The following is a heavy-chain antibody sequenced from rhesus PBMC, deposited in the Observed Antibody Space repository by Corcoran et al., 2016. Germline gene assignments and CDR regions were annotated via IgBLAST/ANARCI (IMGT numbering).Heavy chain of an antibody. CDR3: ATGPILNLEYFEF. J-gene: IGHJ1*01. V-gene: IGHV1-111*02. D-gene: IGHD2-21*01. Sequence: EIQLVQSGAEVKKPGASVQISCKASGSTLPHTSLHLVHLVPGQGLEWMGRGDPEDGEAIHAQKFQDRVTITADTSTDTAYMELSSLRSEDTAVYYCATGPILNLEYFEFWGQGALVTVSS. CDR1: GSTLPHTS. CDR2: GDPEDGEA.